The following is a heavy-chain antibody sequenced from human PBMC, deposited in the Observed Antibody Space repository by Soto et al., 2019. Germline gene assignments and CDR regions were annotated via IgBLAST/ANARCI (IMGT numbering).Heavy chain of an antibody. CDR3: AIANNIMRRVNWVDP. CDR2: INHSGRT. V-gene: IGHV4-34*01. Sequence: SETLSLTCAVYGGSFSGYYWCWICQPPGKGLEWIGAINHSGRTNYSPTPKSRVTISLDTSKNQFSLKLSSVTGADTAVYYCAIANNIMRRVNWVDPWCQGTLVSVSP. J-gene: IGHJ5*02. CDR1: GGSFSGYY. D-gene: IGHD1-20*01.